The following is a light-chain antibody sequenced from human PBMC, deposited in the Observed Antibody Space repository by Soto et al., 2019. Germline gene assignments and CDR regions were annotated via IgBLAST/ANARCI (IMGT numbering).Light chain of an antibody. Sequence: QSALIQPASVSGSPGQSITISCTGTRSDIGAYNFVSWYQQHPGEVPKLILYDVNVRPSGVSNRFSGSKSGNTASLTISGLQAEDEADYYCTSWTTSTTMIFGGGTKLTVL. CDR2: DVN. V-gene: IGLV2-14*03. CDR1: RSDIGAYNF. CDR3: TSWTTSTTMI. J-gene: IGLJ2*01.